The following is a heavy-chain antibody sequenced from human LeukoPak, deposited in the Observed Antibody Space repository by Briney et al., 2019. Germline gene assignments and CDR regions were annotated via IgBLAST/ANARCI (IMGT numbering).Heavy chain of an antibody. J-gene: IGHJ4*02. CDR2: IYHSGST. CDR3: ARVSPDWNFDY. Sequence: SETLSLTCAVSGGSISSGGYSWSWIRQPPGKGLEWIGYIYHSGSTYYNPSLKSRVTISVDRSKNQFSLKLSSVTAADTAVYYCARVSPDWNFDYWGQGTLVTVSS. V-gene: IGHV4-30-2*01. CDR1: GGSISSGGYS. D-gene: IGHD1-1*01.